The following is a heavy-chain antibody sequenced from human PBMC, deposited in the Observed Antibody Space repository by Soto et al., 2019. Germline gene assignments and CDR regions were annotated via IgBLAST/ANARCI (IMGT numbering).Heavy chain of an antibody. V-gene: IGHV1-18*01. J-gene: IGHJ3*02. CDR2: ISAYNGNT. D-gene: IGHD3-22*01. CDR1: GYTFTSYG. Sequence: GASVKVSCKASGYTFTSYGISWVRQAPEQGLEWMGWISAYNGNTNYAQKLQGRVTMTTDTSTSTAYMELRSLRSDDTAVYYCARVRNYYDSSGQGAFDIWGQGTMVTVSS. CDR3: ARVRNYYDSSGQGAFDI.